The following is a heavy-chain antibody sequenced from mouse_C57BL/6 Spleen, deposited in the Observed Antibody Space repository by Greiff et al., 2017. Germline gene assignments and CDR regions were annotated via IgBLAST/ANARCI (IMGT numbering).Heavy chain of an antibody. CDR2: IWSGGST. J-gene: IGHJ2*01. Sequence: VQLQQSGPGLVQPSQSLSITCTVSGFSLTSYGVHWVRQSPGKGLEWLGVIWSGGSTDYNAAFISRLSISKDNSKSQVFFKMNSLQADDTAIYYCARGNWDVFDYWGQGTTLTVSS. CDR3: ARGNWDVFDY. D-gene: IGHD4-1*01. CDR1: GFSLTSYG. V-gene: IGHV2-2*01.